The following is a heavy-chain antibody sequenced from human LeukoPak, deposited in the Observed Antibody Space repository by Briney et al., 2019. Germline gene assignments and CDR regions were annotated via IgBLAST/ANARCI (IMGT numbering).Heavy chain of an antibody. CDR2: FDPEDGET. Sequence: GASVKVSCKVSGCTLTELSMHWVRQAPGKGLEWVGGFDPEDGETIYAQKFQGRVTMTEDTSTDTAYMELSSLRSEDTAVYYCATDWVYFDWLPSGGGFDPWGQGTLVTVSS. D-gene: IGHD3-9*01. CDR3: ATDWVYFDWLPSGGGFDP. CDR1: GCTLTELS. J-gene: IGHJ5*02. V-gene: IGHV1-24*01.